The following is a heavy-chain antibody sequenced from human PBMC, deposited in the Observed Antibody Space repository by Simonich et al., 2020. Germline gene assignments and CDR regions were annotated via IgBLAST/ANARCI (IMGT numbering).Heavy chain of an antibody. V-gene: IGHV4-39*01. Sequence: QLQLQESGPGLVKPSETLSLTCTVSGGSISSSSYYWGWIRQPPGKGLEWIGSSYYMGSTYYNPSIKSRVTISVDTSKNQFSLKLSSVTAADTAVYYCARHAGFAFDIWGQGTMVTVSS. J-gene: IGHJ3*02. CDR3: ARHAGFAFDI. CDR2: SYYMGST. D-gene: IGHD6-13*01. CDR1: GGSISSSSYY.